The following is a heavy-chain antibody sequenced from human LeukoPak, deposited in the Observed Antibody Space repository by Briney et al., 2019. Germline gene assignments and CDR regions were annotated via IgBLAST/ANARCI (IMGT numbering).Heavy chain of an antibody. CDR1: GFTFRTYG. D-gene: IGHD1-26*01. Sequence: PGGSLRLSCAASGFTFRTYGMNWVRQAPGKGLEWVAVISYDGRNKNYADSVKGRFTISGDNSKNTLYLQMNSLGPEDTAVYYCAKETATTPRWYFDLWGRGTLVTVSS. CDR3: AKETATTPRWYFDL. J-gene: IGHJ2*01. V-gene: IGHV3-30*18. CDR2: ISYDGRNK.